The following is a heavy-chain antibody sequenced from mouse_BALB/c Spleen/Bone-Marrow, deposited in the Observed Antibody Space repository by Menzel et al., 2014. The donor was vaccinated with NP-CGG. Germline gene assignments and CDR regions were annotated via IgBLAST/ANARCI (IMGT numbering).Heavy chain of an antibody. V-gene: IGHV1S22*01. D-gene: IGHD2-3*01. CDR3: ARWLLLDY. J-gene: IGHJ2*01. Sequence: LQQSGSELVRPGASVKLSCKASGYTFTSYWMHWVKQRPGQGLEWIGNIYPGTGSTNYDEKFKTKATLTVDTSSSTAYMQLGSLTSEDSAVYYCARWLLLDYWGQGTTLTVSS. CDR2: IYPGTGST. CDR1: GYTFTSYW.